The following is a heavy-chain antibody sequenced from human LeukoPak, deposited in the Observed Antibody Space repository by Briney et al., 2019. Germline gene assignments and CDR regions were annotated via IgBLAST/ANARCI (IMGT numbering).Heavy chain of an antibody. CDR3: AKGYCSGGSCYGIDY. CDR2: ISGSGGST. J-gene: IGHJ4*02. D-gene: IGHD2-15*01. Sequence: PGGSLRLSCAASGFSFSSYSMNWVRQAPGKGLEWVSAISGSGGSTYYADSVKGRFTISRDNSKNTLYLQMNSLRAEDTAVYYCAKGYCSGGSCYGIDYWGQGTLVTVSS. V-gene: IGHV3-23*01. CDR1: GFSFSSYS.